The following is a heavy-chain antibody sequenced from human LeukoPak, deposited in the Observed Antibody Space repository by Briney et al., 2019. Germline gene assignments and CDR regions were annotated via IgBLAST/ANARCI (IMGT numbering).Heavy chain of an antibody. D-gene: IGHD1-1*01. Sequence: GASLRPSCAASGFTFSSYAMSWVRQAPGKGLEWVSAIGGSGGSTYYADSVKGRFTISRDNSKNTLYLQMNSLRAEDTAVYYCAKPASNNDAFDYWGQGTLVTVSS. CDR2: IGGSGGST. J-gene: IGHJ4*02. V-gene: IGHV3-23*01. CDR3: AKPASNNDAFDY. CDR1: GFTFSSYA.